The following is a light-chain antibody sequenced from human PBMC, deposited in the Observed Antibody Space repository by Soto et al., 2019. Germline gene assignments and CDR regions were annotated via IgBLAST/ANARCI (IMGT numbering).Light chain of an antibody. J-gene: IGKJ5*01. Sequence: DIQITQSPSYLCASVGDRGTMSCRASQSIYTYFNWYQQKPGKAPNLLIYSASSFQSGVPSRLSGSGSGTDFTLSIRSLQPEDFATYYCQQSYSAITFGQGTRLEIK. CDR2: SAS. CDR3: QQSYSAIT. CDR1: QSIYTY. V-gene: IGKV1-39*01.